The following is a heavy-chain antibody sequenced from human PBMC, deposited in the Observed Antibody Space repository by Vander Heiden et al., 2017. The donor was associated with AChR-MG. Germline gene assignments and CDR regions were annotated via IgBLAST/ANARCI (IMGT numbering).Heavy chain of an antibody. V-gene: IGHV4-4*07. CDR2: IYRSGST. CDR1: GGSISSYY. J-gene: IGHJ5*02. CDR3: SRCFSWSSTSCTDP. D-gene: IGHD2-2*01. Sequence: PGLVKPSESLSLTCPVSGGSISSYYWSWIRQPAGTGLEWHGRIYRSGSTTYNPSHKSRVTMSVDTSNNQFFLRLNSVTAADTAVYYCSRCFSWSSTSCTDPWGHVTRGTVSS.